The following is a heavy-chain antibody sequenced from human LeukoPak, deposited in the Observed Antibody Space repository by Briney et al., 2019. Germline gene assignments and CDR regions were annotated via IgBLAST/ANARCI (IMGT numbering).Heavy chain of an antibody. V-gene: IGHV1-2*02. CDR2: INPNSGGT. Sequence: ASVKVSCKASGYTFTGYYMHWVRQAPGQGLEWMGWINPNSGGTNYAQKFQGRVTMTRDTSISTAYMELSRLRSDDTAVYYCARESNYYDSSGYTFDYRGQGTLVTVSS. J-gene: IGHJ4*02. D-gene: IGHD3-22*01. CDR1: GYTFTGYY. CDR3: ARESNYYDSSGYTFDY.